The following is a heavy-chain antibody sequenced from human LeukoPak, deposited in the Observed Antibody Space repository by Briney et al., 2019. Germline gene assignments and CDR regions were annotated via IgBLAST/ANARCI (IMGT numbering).Heavy chain of an antibody. D-gene: IGHD3-10*01. CDR1: GFTFSIYG. V-gene: IGHV3-23*01. CDR3: AKDFSGSYDH. J-gene: IGHJ5*02. CDR2: ISGSGDST. Sequence: GGSPSLSCAASGFTFSIYGMSWVRQAPGKGLEWVSAISGSGDSTYYADSVKGRFTISRDNSKNTLYLQMNSLRVEDTAIYYCAKDFSGSYDHWGQGTLVTVSS.